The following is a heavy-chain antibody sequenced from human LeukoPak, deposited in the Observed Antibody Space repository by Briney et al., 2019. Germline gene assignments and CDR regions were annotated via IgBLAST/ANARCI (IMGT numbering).Heavy chain of an antibody. Sequence: SETLPLTCTVSGGSISSYYWSWIRQPPGKGLEWIGYIYYSGSTNYNPSLKSRVTISVDTSKNQFSLKLSSVTAADTAVYYCARGTHYDYVWGSYRYFDYWGQGTLVTVSS. CDR2: IYYSGST. D-gene: IGHD3-16*02. J-gene: IGHJ4*02. CDR1: GGSISSYY. CDR3: ARGTHYDYVWGSYRYFDY. V-gene: IGHV4-59*01.